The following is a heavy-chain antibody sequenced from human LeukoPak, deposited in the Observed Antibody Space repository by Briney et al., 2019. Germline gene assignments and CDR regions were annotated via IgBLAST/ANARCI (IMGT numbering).Heavy chain of an antibody. CDR3: ARGSNSGYYYEGCVY. V-gene: IGHV1-2*02. Sequence: ASVKVSCKASGYTFTGYYMHWVRQAPGQGLEWMGWINPNSGGTNYAQKFQGRVTMTRDTSTSTVYMELSSLRSEDTAVYYCARGSNSGYYYEGCVYWGQGTLVTVSS. J-gene: IGHJ4*02. CDR2: INPNSGGT. D-gene: IGHD3-22*01. CDR1: GYTFTGYY.